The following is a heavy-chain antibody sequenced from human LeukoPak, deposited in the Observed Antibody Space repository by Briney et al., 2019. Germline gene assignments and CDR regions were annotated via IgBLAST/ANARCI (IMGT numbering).Heavy chain of an antibody. J-gene: IGHJ5*02. Sequence: PSETLSLTCAVSGGSISSSNWWSWVRQPPGKGLEWIGEIYHSGSTNYNPSLKSRVTISVDKSKNQFSLKLSSVTAADTAVYYCARVTRGPGLVPSGWFDPWGQGTLVTVSS. D-gene: IGHD6-19*01. CDR2: IYHSGST. CDR1: GGSISSSNW. CDR3: ARVTRGPGLVPSGWFDP. V-gene: IGHV4-4*02.